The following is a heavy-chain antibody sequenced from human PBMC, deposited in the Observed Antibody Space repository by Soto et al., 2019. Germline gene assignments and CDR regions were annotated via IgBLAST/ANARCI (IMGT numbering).Heavy chain of an antibody. V-gene: IGHV4-31*03. CDR3: AXGRAGFFWSGRRDNWFDP. CDR2: IYNSGST. J-gene: IGHJ5*02. Sequence: SATLSLTCTVSGGSISSGGYYWGWIRQHPGRGLEWIGYIYNSGSTNYNPSLKSRLTISLDTSKNQFSLNLSSVTAADTAVYYCAXGRAGFFWSGRRDNWFDPWGQGTLVTVPQ. D-gene: IGHD3-3*01. CDR1: GGSISSGGYY.